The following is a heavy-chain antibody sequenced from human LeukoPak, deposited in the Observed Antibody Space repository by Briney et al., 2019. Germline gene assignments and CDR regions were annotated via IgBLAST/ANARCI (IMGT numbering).Heavy chain of an antibody. CDR1: GYTFTSYG. J-gene: IGHJ4*02. V-gene: IGHV1-18*01. Sequence: GASVKVSCKASGYTFTSYGISWVRQAPGQGLEWMEWISAYNGNTNYAQKLQGRVTMATDTSTSTAYMELRSLRSDDTAVYYCARDGEAAVAGAFDYWGQGTLVTVSS. CDR2: ISAYNGNT. CDR3: ARDGEAAVAGAFDY. D-gene: IGHD6-19*01.